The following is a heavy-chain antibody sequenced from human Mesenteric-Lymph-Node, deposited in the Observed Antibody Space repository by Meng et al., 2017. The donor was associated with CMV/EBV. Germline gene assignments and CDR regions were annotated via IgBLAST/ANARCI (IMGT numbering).Heavy chain of an antibody. CDR3: ARDYDLSGYYYGPFDY. V-gene: IGHV3-23*01. Sequence: GESLKISCAGSGITFSTYAMSWVRQAPGKGLEWLSSISGSGLTTYYADSVRGRLTISRDNSKNTVFLQMNSLRAEDMAVYYCARDYDLSGYYYGPFDYWGQGTLVTVSS. CDR1: GITFSTYA. CDR2: ISGSGLTT. D-gene: IGHD3-22*01. J-gene: IGHJ4*02.